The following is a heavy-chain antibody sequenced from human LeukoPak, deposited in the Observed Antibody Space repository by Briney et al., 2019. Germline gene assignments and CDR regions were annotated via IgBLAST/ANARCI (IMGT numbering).Heavy chain of an antibody. J-gene: IGHJ4*02. CDR1: GGSFSGYY. V-gene: IGHV4-34*01. CDR3: AICSGRFGELFIDY. CDR2: INHSGST. Sequence: SETLSLTCAVYGGSFSGYYWSWIRQPPGKGLEWIGEINHSGSTNYNPSLKSRVTISVDTSKNQFSLKLSPVTAADTAVYYCAICSGRFGELFIDYWGQGTLVTVSS. D-gene: IGHD3-10*01.